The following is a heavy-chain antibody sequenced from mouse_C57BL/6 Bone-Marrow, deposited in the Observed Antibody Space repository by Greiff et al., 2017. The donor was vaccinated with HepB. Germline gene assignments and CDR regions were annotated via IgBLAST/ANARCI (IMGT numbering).Heavy chain of an antibody. CDR2: IYPRSGNT. V-gene: IGHV1-81*01. J-gene: IGHJ3*01. D-gene: IGHD2-10*02. CDR1: GYTFTSYG. Sequence: VQLQQSGAELARPGASVKLSCKASGYTFTSYGLSWVKQRTGQGLEWIGEIYPRSGNTYYNEKFKGKATLTADKSSSTAYMELRSLTSEDSAVYFCARGTYGNYAFAYWGQGTLVTVSA. CDR3: ARGTYGNYAFAY.